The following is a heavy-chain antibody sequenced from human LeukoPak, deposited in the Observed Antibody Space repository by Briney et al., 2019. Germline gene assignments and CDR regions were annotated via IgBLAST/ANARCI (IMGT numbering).Heavy chain of an antibody. D-gene: IGHD3-10*01. Sequence: PSQTLSLTCTVSGGSISSGSYYWSWIRQPAGKGLEWIGRIYTSGSTNYNPSLKSRVTISVDTSKNQFSLKLSSVTAADTAVYYCASSDGSGSYYSYFDYWGQGTLVTASS. CDR3: ASSDGSGSYYSYFDY. V-gene: IGHV4-61*02. J-gene: IGHJ4*02. CDR2: IYTSGST. CDR1: GGSISSGSYY.